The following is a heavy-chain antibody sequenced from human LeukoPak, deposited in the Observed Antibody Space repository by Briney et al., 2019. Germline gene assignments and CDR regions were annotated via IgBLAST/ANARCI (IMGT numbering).Heavy chain of an antibody. J-gene: IGHJ4*02. CDR3: ARHSAGVLSHFDS. Sequence: PSETLSLTFTVSGGSISSISYYWGWIRQPAWKGLELIGSMYKSGNTYYNQSLKSRVTISVDTSKNQFSLKLSSVTAADTAVYYCARHSAGVLSHFDSWGQGTPVTVSS. CDR2: MYKSGNT. D-gene: IGHD2-8*01. CDR1: GGSISSISYY. V-gene: IGHV4-39*01.